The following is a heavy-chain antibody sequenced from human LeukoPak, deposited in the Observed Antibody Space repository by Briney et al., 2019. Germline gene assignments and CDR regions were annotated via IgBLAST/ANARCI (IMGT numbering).Heavy chain of an antibody. Sequence: GGSLRLSCAASGFTFSSYGMHWVRQAPGKGLEWVAVIWYDGSNKYYADSVKGRFTISRDNSKNTLYLQMNSLRAEDMAVYYCAKAPVAGSGYDLQSGFDYWGQGTLVTVSS. V-gene: IGHV3-30*02. J-gene: IGHJ4*02. CDR3: AKAPVAGSGYDLQSGFDY. CDR1: GFTFSSYG. D-gene: IGHD5-12*01. CDR2: IWYDGSNK.